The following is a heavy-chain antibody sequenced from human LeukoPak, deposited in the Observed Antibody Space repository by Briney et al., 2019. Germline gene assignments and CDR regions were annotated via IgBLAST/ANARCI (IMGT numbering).Heavy chain of an antibody. V-gene: IGHV1-8*01. J-gene: IGHJ5*02. CDR1: GYTFTSYD. Sequence: ASVKVSCKASGYTFTSYDINWVRQATGQGLEWMGWMNPNSGNTGYAQKFQGRVTMTRNTCISTAYMELSSLRSEDTAVYSCARGGRLRWFGKNWFDPWGQGTLVTVSS. D-gene: IGHD3-10*01. CDR3: ARGGRLRWFGKNWFDP. CDR2: MNPNSGNT.